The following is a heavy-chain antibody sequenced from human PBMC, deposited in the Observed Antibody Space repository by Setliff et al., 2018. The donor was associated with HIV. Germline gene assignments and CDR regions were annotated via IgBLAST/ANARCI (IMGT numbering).Heavy chain of an antibody. CDR3: ARLSTPTYYNFWSGLLDWYFDL. CDR2: IYTSGST. D-gene: IGHD3-3*01. V-gene: IGHV4-4*08. J-gene: IGHJ2*01. Sequence: PSETLSLTCTVSGGSISSYYWSWIRQPPGKGLEWIGYIYTSGSTNYNPSLKSRVTISVDTSKNQFSLKLSSVTAADTAVYYCARLSTPTYYNFWSGLLDWYFDLWGRGTLVTVSS. CDR1: GGSISSYY.